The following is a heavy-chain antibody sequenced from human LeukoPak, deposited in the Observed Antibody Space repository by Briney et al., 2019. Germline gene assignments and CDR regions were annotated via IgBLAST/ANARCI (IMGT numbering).Heavy chain of an antibody. CDR1: GFSINYDW. CDR3: VRDQYCASSSCPGAFDL. D-gene: IGHD2-2*01. V-gene: IGHV3-15*01. CDR2: IKSKTDGGTT. Sequence: GGSLRLSCAASGFSINYDWMSWVRQAPGKGLEWVGRIKSKTDGGTTEYAAPVKGRFTISRDDSRNTLYLQMSSLKSEDTAVYYCVRDQYCASSSCPGAFDLWGQGTVVTVSS. J-gene: IGHJ3*01.